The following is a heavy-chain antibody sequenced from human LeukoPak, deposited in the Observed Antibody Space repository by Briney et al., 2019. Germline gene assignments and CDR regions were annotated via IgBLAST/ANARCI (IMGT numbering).Heavy chain of an antibody. CDR1: GFTFSNYW. CDR2: IKHDGSEK. D-gene: IGHD6-13*01. V-gene: IGHV3-7*01. CDR3: ARWSSSIAVSGYDY. J-gene: IGHJ4*02. Sequence: GGSLRLSCTDSGFTFSNYWMSWVRQAPGKGLEWVANIKHDGSEKYYVDSVKGRFTISRDNAKNSLYLQMNSLRAEDTAVYYCARWSSSIAVSGYDYWGQGTLVTVSS.